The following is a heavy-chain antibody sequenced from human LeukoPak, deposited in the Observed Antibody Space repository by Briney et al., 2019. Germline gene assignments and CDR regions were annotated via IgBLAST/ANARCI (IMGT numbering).Heavy chain of an antibody. V-gene: IGHV3-53*01. J-gene: IGHJ4*02. CDR3: ARTNPVYGDYDY. CDR2: MFPDGRT. CDR1: GFSVNDNY. D-gene: IGHD4-17*01. Sequence: GGSLGLSCAVSGFSVNDNYMSWVRQAPGKGLQWVSVMFPDGRTYYADSVKGRFTISRDLARNTLLLQMHSLRADDTAVHYCARTNPVYGDYDYWGQGTLVTVSS.